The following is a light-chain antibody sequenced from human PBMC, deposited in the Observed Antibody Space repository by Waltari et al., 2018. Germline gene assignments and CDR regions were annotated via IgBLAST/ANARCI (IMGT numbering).Light chain of an antibody. V-gene: IGLV2-8*01. CDR3: SSYAGSNNPYV. J-gene: IGLJ1*01. Sequence: QSALTQPPSASGSPGQSVTISCTGTSSDVGGYNYVPWYQQHPGKAPKLMIYEVSGLPSGVPGRFSGSKSGKSSSLTVAGLQAEDEAEYYCSSYAGSNNPYVFGTGTKVTVL. CDR1: SSDVGGYNY. CDR2: EVS.